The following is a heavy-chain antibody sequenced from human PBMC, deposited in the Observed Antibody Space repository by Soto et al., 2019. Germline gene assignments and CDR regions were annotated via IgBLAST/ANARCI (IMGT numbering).Heavy chain of an antibody. Sequence: EVQLVESGGGLVQPGGSLRLSCAASGFTFSNAWMSWVRQAPGKGLEWVGRIKSKTDGGTTDYAAPVKGRFTISRDDSKNTLYLQMNSLKTEDTAVYYCTTDNTVTFYWYFDLWGRGTLVTVSS. CDR3: TTDNTVTFYWYFDL. J-gene: IGHJ2*01. D-gene: IGHD4-17*01. V-gene: IGHV3-15*01. CDR2: IKSKTDGGTT. CDR1: GFTFSNAW.